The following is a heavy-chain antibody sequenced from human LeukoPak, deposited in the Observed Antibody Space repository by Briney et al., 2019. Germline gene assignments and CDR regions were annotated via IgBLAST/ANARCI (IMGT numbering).Heavy chain of an antibody. CDR1: GYTFTSYY. J-gene: IGHJ3*02. V-gene: IGHV1-46*01. CDR3: AREHGSGSSNEIDAFDI. D-gene: IGHD3-10*01. CDR2: INPSGGST. Sequence: ASVKVSCKASGYTFTSYYMHWVRQAPGQGLEWMGIINPSGGSTSYPQKFQGRVTMTRDTSTSTVYMELSSLRSEDTAVYYCAREHGSGSSNEIDAFDIWGQGTMVTVPS.